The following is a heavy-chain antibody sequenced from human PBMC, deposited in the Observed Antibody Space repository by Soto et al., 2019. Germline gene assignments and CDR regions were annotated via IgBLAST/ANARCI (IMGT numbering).Heavy chain of an antibody. CDR2: INPNGGTT. CDR1: GYSFTTYY. J-gene: IGHJ3*01. D-gene: IGHD2-15*01. V-gene: IGHV1-46*03. CDR3: AAYCSGGGCPPGPWN. Sequence: QVVQSGAEVRKPGASVKVSCKASGYSFTTYYIHWFRRAPGQGLEWMAIINPNGGTTNYAQKFQGRVTVTRDMSASTVYMELSSLRSDDTAIYYCAAYCSGGGCPPGPWNWGRGTMVTVSS.